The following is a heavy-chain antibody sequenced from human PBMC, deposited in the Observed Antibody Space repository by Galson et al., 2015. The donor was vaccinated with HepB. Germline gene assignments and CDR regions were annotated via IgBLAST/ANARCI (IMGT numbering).Heavy chain of an antibody. CDR1: RYTLTELS. V-gene: IGHV1-24*01. J-gene: IGHJ3*02. D-gene: IGHD1-14*01. CDR2: FDREDGES. Sequence: SVKVSCKVSRYTLTELSMHWVRQAPGKGLEWMGCFDREDGESIYAQKFQGRFTMTEDTSTDTAYMELSSLKSEDTAVYYCATDGPRKGSTTSFDIWGQGTLVTVSS. CDR3: ATDGPRKGSTTSFDI.